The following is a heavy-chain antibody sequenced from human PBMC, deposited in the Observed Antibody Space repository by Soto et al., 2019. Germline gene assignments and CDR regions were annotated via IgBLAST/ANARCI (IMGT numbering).Heavy chain of an antibody. J-gene: IGHJ6*03. D-gene: IGHD5-12*01. CDR3: ARESGGATATLDYYYFYMDV. CDR2: INPNGGGT. Sequence: VQLVQSGAEVKKPGASVKVSCKTSGDSFNDYYIHWVRQVPGQGLEWMGWINPNGGGTKYAQKFQGRVTVTRDTSIRTVYMELSSLRSGDTAVYYCARESGGATATLDYYYFYMDVWGKGTTVTVSS. V-gene: IGHV1-2*02. CDR1: GDSFNDYY.